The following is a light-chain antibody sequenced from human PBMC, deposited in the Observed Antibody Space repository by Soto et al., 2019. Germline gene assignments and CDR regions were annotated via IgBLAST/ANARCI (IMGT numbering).Light chain of an antibody. J-gene: IGLJ1*01. Sequence: QSVLTQPASVSGSPGQSISISCTGTSSDVGCYNFVSWYQQRPGKAPKLIIYDVANRPSGISNRFSGSKSGNTASLTISGLQAEDEADYYCSSYTGSTSLVYVFGTGTKLTVL. V-gene: IGLV2-14*03. CDR3: SSYTGSTSLVYV. CDR2: DVA. CDR1: SSDVGCYNF.